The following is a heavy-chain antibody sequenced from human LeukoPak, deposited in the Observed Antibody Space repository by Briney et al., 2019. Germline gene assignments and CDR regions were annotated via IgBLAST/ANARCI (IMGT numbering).Heavy chain of an antibody. CDR1: GGSVSSGTYY. V-gene: IGHV4-61*01. CDR2: IYYSGST. Sequence: SETLSLTCTVSGGSVSSGTYYWSWIRQPPGKGLEWIGYIYYSGSTNYSPSLKSRVTISVDTSKNQFSLKLNSVTAADTAVYYCARDDSSGYYYYFHYWGQGTLVTVSS. CDR3: ARDDSSGYYYYFHY. D-gene: IGHD3-22*01. J-gene: IGHJ4*02.